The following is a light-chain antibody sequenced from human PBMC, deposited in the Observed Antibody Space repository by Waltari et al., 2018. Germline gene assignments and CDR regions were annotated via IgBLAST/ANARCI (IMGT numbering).Light chain of an antibody. CDR2: EVS. J-gene: IGLJ2*01. Sequence: QSALTQPASVSGSPGQSITISCTGTSSDVGSYTLVSWYQQHPGKAPKLMIYEVSKRPSGVSKRFSGSKAGNTASLTISGLQAEDEADYYCCSYAGSSTLVVFGGGTKLTVL. V-gene: IGLV2-23*02. CDR1: SSDVGSYTL. CDR3: CSYAGSSTLVV.